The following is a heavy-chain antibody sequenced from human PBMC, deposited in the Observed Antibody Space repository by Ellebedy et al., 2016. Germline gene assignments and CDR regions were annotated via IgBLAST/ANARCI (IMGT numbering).Heavy chain of an antibody. CDR3: ARVVRGITAAGTGYFDY. Sequence: GESLKISXAASGFTFTEHSMHWVRQAPGRGLEWVSSISGGSTYIFYADSVKGRFTVSRDNAKNSLYLQLNSLRPDDTALYYCARVVRGITAAGTGYFDYWGQGTLVTVSS. J-gene: IGHJ4*02. CDR1: GFTFTEHS. D-gene: IGHD6-13*01. CDR2: ISGGSTYI. V-gene: IGHV3-21*01.